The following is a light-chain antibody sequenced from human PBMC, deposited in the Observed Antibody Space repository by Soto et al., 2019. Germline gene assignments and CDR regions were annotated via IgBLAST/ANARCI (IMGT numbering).Light chain of an antibody. CDR1: SSNIGAGYD. Sequence: QLVLTQPPSVSGAPGQRVTISCTGSSSNIGAGYDVHWYQQLPGTAPKLLIYGNSNGPSGIPDRFSGSKSGTSASLAITGLQAEDEADYYCQSYYSSLSGAVFGGGTQLTVL. CDR2: GNS. V-gene: IGLV1-40*01. J-gene: IGLJ7*01. CDR3: QSYYSSLSGAV.